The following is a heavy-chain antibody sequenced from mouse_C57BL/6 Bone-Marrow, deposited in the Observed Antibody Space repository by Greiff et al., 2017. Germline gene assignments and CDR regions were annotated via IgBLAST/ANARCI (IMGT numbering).Heavy chain of an antibody. D-gene: IGHD4-1*01. CDR3: ATRTGSSFAY. Sequence: VQLQQSGPELVKPGASVKISCKASGYTFTDYYMNWVKQSHGKSLEWIGDINPNNGGTSYNQKFKGKATLTVDKSSSTAYMELRSLTSEDSAVYYCATRTGSSFAYWGQGTLVTVSA. J-gene: IGHJ3*01. CDR2: INPNNGGT. V-gene: IGHV1-26*01. CDR1: GYTFTDYY.